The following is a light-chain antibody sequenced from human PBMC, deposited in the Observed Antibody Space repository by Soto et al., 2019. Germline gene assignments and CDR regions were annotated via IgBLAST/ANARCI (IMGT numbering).Light chain of an antibody. V-gene: IGKV3-20*01. CDR2: GAS. J-gene: IGKJ1*01. Sequence: ETVLTQSPGTLSLSPGETATLSCRASQSVISNYLAWYQQKPDQAPRLLIYGASGRAAGIPGRFSGSGSGTDFTLTISNLQPDDFATYYCQQYESHSPWTFGQGTKVDIK. CDR1: QSVISNY. CDR3: QQYESHSPWT.